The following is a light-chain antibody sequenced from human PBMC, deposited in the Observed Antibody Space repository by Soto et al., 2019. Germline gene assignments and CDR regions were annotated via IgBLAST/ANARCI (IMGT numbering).Light chain of an antibody. CDR3: QQYQSDTWT. V-gene: IGKV1-39*01. J-gene: IGKJ1*01. CDR2: AAS. Sequence: DIQMTQSPSSLSASVGDRVTITCRASQGISTYLNWYQQKPGKAPKLLIYAASSLQSGVPSRFSGSGSATEFTLTISDLQPDDFATYYCQQYQSDTWTFGQGTKVDIK. CDR1: QGISTY.